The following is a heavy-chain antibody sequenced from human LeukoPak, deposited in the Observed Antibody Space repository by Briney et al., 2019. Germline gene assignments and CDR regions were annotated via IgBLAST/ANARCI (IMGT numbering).Heavy chain of an antibody. Sequence: PGGSLRLSCAASGFTFSSCSMNWVRQAPGKGLEWVSSINSSSSYIYYADPVKGRFTISRDNAKSSLYLQMNSLAAEDTAAYYCASTSPYYYDSSGPPDYWGQGTLVTVSS. CDR1: GFTFSSCS. D-gene: IGHD3-22*01. V-gene: IGHV3-21*01. CDR3: ASTSPYYYDSSGPPDY. CDR2: INSSSSYI. J-gene: IGHJ4*02.